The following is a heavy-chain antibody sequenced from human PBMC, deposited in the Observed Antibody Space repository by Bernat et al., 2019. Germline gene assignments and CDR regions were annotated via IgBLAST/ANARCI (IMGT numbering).Heavy chain of an antibody. CDR2: ISGSGGST. Sequence: EVQMLESGGGLVQPGGSLRLSCAASGFTFSSYVMTWVRQAPGKGLEWVSGISGSGGSTYYAESVKGRFIIARDNSKNTLYLQMNSLRAEDTALYYCARGGGAVAPFDYWGQGTLVTVSS. CDR1: GFTFSSYV. CDR3: ARGGGAVAPFDY. V-gene: IGHV3-23*01. J-gene: IGHJ4*02. D-gene: IGHD6-19*01.